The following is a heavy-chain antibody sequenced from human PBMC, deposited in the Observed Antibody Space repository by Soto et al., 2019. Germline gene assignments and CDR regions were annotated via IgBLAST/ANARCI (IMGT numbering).Heavy chain of an antibody. CDR1: GSSITSSNW. J-gene: IGHJ4*02. CDR2: SYHSGSS. Sequence: QVQLRESGPRLVKPSGTLSLTCAVSGSSITSSNWWTWVRQPPGKGLEWIGESYHSGSSNYNPSLKSRVTISVDKSKNQFFLKLTSVTAADTAVYYCARRYYYDSSGYYLGDWGQGTLVTFSS. CDR3: ARRYYYDSSGYYLGD. D-gene: IGHD3-22*01. V-gene: IGHV4-4*02.